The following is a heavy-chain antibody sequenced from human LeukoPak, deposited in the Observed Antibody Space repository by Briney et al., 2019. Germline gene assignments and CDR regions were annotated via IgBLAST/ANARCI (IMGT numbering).Heavy chain of an antibody. CDR3: ARDTYGGSYFPLPY. J-gene: IGHJ4*02. Sequence: ASVKVSCKASGYIFTGYWIHWVRQAPGQGLEWMGFINPNSGNTNYAQKFQGRVTMTRDTSINTAYMELNGLTGDDTAVYYCARDTYGGSYFPLPYWGQGALVTVSS. D-gene: IGHD1-26*01. V-gene: IGHV1-2*02. CDR1: GYIFTGYW. CDR2: INPNSGNT.